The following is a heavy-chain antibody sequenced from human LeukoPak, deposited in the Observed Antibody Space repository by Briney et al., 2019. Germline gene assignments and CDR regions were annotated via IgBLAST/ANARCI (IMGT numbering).Heavy chain of an antibody. V-gene: IGHV3-21*01. CDR2: ISSSSSYI. CDR3: ARDGGQYSSSWKENWFDP. CDR1: GFTFSSYS. D-gene: IGHD6-13*01. Sequence: PGGSLRLSCAASGFTFSSYSMNWVRQAPGKGLEWVSSISSSSSYIYHADSVKGRFTISRDNAKNSLYLQMNSLRAEDTAVYYCARDGGQYSSSWKENWFDPWGQGTLVTVSS. J-gene: IGHJ5*02.